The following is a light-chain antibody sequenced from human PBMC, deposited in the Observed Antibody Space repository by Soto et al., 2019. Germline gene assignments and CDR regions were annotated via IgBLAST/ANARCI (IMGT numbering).Light chain of an antibody. CDR1: QTISSW. CDR3: QQYNSYRA. J-gene: IGKJ1*01. CDR2: KAS. Sequence: DIQMTQSPSTLSGSVGDRVTITCRASQTISSWLAWYQQKPGKAPKLLIYKASTLKSGVPSRFSGSGFGTEFTLTISSLQPDDFATYYCQQYNSYRAFGQGTKVDIK. V-gene: IGKV1-5*03.